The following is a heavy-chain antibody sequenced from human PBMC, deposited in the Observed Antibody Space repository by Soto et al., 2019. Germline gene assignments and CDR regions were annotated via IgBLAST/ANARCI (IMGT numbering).Heavy chain of an antibody. V-gene: IGHV3-33*01. D-gene: IGHD4-4*01. CDR1: GFTFSSYG. J-gene: IGHJ6*03. CDR2: IWYDGSNK. CDR3: ARGRTTVTPFSLDYYYMDV. Sequence: GGSLRLSCAASGFTFSSYGMHWVRQAPGKGLEWVAVIWYDGSNKYYADSVKGRFTISRDNSKNTLYLQMNSLRAEDTAVYYCARGRTTVTPFSLDYYYMDVWGQGTTVTVSS.